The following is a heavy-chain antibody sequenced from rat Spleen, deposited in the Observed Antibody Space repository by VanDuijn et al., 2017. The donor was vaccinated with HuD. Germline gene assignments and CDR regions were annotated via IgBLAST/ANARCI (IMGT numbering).Heavy chain of an antibody. CDR2: ISLDGSTT. Sequence: EVQLVESGGGLVQPGRSMKLSCAASGFTFSNYYMAWVRQTPGRGLEWVASISLDGSTTYYRDSVKGRFTISRDNAKNNLYLQMDSLRSEDTATYYCAAHGPRISRFAYWGQGTLVTVSS. D-gene: IGHD2-7*01. CDR1: GFTFSNYY. J-gene: IGHJ3*01. CDR3: AAHGPRISRFAY. V-gene: IGHV5-25*01.